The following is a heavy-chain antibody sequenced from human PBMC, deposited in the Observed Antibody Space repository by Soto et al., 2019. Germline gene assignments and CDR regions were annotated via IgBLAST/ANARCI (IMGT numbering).Heavy chain of an antibody. D-gene: IGHD3-3*01. CDR1: GGSISGYY. Sequence: QVQLQESGPGLVKPSETLSLICSVSGGSISGYYWSWIRQTPGKGPEWIGYISYFGSTKYNPSLKSRVSISVDTSKNQFSLKLSSVTAADTAVYSCARHYDGYKAPYPFDYWGQGTLVTVSS. J-gene: IGHJ4*02. CDR2: ISYFGST. V-gene: IGHV4-59*08. CDR3: ARHYDGYKAPYPFDY.